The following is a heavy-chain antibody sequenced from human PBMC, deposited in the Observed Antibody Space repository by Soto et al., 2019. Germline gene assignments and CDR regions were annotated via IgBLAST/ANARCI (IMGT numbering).Heavy chain of an antibody. V-gene: IGHV4-39*02. J-gene: IGHJ3*02. CDR3: ARRLAMVGNDAFDI. CDR2: VYYSGST. CDR1: GGSITSTSSY. Sequence: PSETLSLTCSVSGGSITSTSSYWGWIRQSPGKGLEWIGSVYYSGSTYYNPSLKSRVTISVDTSKNHFSLKVTSVTAADTAVYYCARRLAMVGNDAFDIWGQGTMVTVSS. D-gene: IGHD5-18*01.